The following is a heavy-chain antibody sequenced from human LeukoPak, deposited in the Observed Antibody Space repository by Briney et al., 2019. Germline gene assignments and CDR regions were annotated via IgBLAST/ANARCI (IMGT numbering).Heavy chain of an antibody. Sequence: PSESLSLTCTVSGGSVSSDNYYWSWIRQPPGKGLELIGYIYYSGSTTYNPSHKSRVTISVDTSKNQFSLKLNSVTAADTAVYYCARVFGYSTSSGYYHYGMDVWGQGTTVTVSS. CDR2: IYYSGST. D-gene: IGHD6-6*01. V-gene: IGHV4-61*01. J-gene: IGHJ6*02. CDR3: ARVFGYSTSSGYYHYGMDV. CDR1: GGSVSSDNYY.